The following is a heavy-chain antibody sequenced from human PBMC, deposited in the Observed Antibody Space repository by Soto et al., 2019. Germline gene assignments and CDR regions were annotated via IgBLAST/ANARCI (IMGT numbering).Heavy chain of an antibody. CDR2: INPSSGNT. J-gene: IGHJ6*02. Sequence: GASVKVSCKASGYTFTVYYMHWVRQAPGQGLEWMGWINPSSGNTNYAQKFQGWVTITRDTSTSTAYMELSRLRSEDTAVYYCAAGIATYYYDSSGPSFSYYYGMDVWGQGTTVTVSS. CDR3: AAGIATYYYDSSGPSFSYYYGMDV. D-gene: IGHD3-22*01. V-gene: IGHV1-2*04. CDR1: GYTFTVYY.